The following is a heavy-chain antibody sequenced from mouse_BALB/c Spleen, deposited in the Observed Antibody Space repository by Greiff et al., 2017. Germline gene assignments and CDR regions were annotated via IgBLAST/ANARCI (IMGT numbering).Heavy chain of an antibody. CDR3: VKDRGFYYFDY. Sequence: QVQLQQSGPGLVAPSQSLSITCTVSGFSLTSYDISWIRQPPGKGLEWLGVIWTGGGTNYNSAFMSRLSISKDNSKSQVFLNMNSLQTDDTAIYYCVKDRGFYYFDYWGQGTTLTVSS. D-gene: IGHD3-1*01. CDR2: IWTGGGT. CDR1: GFSLTSYD. V-gene: IGHV2-9-2*01. J-gene: IGHJ2*01.